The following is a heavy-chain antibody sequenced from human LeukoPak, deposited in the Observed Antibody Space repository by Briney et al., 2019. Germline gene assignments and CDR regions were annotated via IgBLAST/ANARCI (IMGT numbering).Heavy chain of an antibody. CDR3: AKDQVVAATRDAFDI. V-gene: IGHV3-23*01. D-gene: IGHD2-15*01. CDR2: ISGSGGST. CDR1: DFTFTSYA. Sequence: PGGSLRLSCAASDFTFTSYAMSWVRQAPGKGLEWVSAISGSGGSTYYADSVKGRFTISRDNSKNTLYLQMNSLRAEDTAVYYCAKDQVVAATRDAFDIWGQGTMVTVSS. J-gene: IGHJ3*02.